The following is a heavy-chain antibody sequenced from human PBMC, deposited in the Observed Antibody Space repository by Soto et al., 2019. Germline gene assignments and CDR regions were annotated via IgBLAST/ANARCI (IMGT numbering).Heavy chain of an antibody. CDR2: IYYSGST. CDR1: GGSISSGGYY. D-gene: IGHD6-13*01. J-gene: IGHJ6*02. Sequence: QVQLQESGPGLVKPSQTLSLTCTVSGGSISSGGYYWSWIRQHPGKGLEWIGYIYYSGSTYYNPSLKSRVTISVDTSKNQFSLKLSSVTAADTAVYYCARGAAAAGTGGPYYYYYGMDVWGQGTTVTVSS. CDR3: ARGAAAAGTGGPYYYYYGMDV. V-gene: IGHV4-31*03.